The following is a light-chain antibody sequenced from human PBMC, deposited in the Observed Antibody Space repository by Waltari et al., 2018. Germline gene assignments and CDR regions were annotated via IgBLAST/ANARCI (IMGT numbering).Light chain of an antibody. CDR3: ALYMGSGIWV. CDR1: SGSLSTTSY. Sequence: QTVVTQEPSLSVSPGGTVTLTCALSSGSLSTTSYATWYQQTPGQAPRTLVYKANARSSGVPYRFSGSILGTTAALTITGAQADDESDYYCALYMGSGIWVFGGGTRLTVL. CDR2: KAN. V-gene: IGLV8-61*01. J-gene: IGLJ3*02.